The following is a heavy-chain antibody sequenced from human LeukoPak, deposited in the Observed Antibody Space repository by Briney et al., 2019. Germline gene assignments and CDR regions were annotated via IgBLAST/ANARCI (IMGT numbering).Heavy chain of an antibody. CDR1: GFTFSSYA. CDR3: AVLGLH. V-gene: IGHV3-64*01. Sequence: GGSLRLSCAASGFTFSSYAMHWVRQAPGKGLEYVSAISSNGGSTYYANSVKGRFTISRDNSKNTLYLQMGSLRAEDMAVYYRAVLGLHWGQGALVTVSS. J-gene: IGHJ4*02. CDR2: ISSNGGST. D-gene: IGHD5/OR15-5a*01.